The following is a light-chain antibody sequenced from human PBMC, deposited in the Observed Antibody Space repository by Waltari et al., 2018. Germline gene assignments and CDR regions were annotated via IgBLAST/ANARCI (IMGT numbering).Light chain of an antibody. V-gene: IGLV2-14*03. J-gene: IGLJ1*01. CDR2: EVA. Sequence: QSALTQPASVSGSLGQSITISCTGTRSDIGSYNYVSWYQQHPAKAPRLSIYEVASRPSGVPHRFSGSKSGNPAALTISGLLAGDEATYHCSAYTSSSTYVFGSGTNVTVL. CDR3: SAYTSSSTYV. CDR1: RSDIGSYNY.